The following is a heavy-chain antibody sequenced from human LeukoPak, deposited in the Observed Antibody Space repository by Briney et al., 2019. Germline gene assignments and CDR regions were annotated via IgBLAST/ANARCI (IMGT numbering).Heavy chain of an antibody. Sequence: ASVKVSCTASGYTFTGYYMHWVRQAPGQGLEWMGRINPNSGGTNYAQKFQGRVTMTRDTSISTAYMELSRLRSDDTAVYYCARLGMVITTYYYHGMDVWGQGTTVTVSS. CDR3: ARLGMVITTYYYHGMDV. V-gene: IGHV1-2*06. J-gene: IGHJ6*02. D-gene: IGHD3-22*01. CDR2: INPNSGGT. CDR1: GYTFTGYY.